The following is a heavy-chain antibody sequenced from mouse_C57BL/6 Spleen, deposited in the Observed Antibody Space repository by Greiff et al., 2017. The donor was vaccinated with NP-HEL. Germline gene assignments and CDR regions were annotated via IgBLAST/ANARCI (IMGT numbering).Heavy chain of an antibody. CDR3: ARSDSSGYTWFAY. J-gene: IGHJ3*01. V-gene: IGHV1-76*01. Sequence: VKLMESGAELVRPGASVKLSCKASGYTFTDYYINWVKQRPGQGLEWIARIYPGSGNTYYNEKFKGKATLTAEKSSSTAYMQLSSLTSEDSAVYFCARSDSSGYTWFAYWGQGTLVTVSA. CDR1: GYTFTDYY. CDR2: IYPGSGNT. D-gene: IGHD3-2*02.